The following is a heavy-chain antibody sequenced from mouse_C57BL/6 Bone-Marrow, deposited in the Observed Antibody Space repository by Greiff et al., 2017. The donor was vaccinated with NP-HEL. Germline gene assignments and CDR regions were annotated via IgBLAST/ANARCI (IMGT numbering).Heavy chain of an antibody. J-gene: IGHJ4*01. V-gene: IGHV2-2*01. CDR3: AGYDYGCYYAMDY. CDR2: IWSGGST. CDR1: GFSLTSYG. D-gene: IGHD2-4*01. Sequence: VMLVESGPGLVQPSQSLSITCTVSGFSLTSYGVHWVRQSPGKGLEWLGVIWSGGSTDYNAAFISRLSISKDNSKSQVFFKMNSLQADDTAIYYCAGYDYGCYYAMDYWGQGTSVTVSS.